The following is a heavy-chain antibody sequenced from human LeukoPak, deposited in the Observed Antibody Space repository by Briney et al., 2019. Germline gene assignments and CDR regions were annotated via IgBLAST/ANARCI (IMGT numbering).Heavy chain of an antibody. J-gene: IGHJ4*02. Sequence: GGSLRLSCVASGFTVSNAWMSWVRQAPGKGLEWIGRIKSKTDGGTTDYAAPVKGRFTISRDASKNTLYLQMYSLKTDDTAVYYCAKDTPPAANDYWGQGTLVTVSS. CDR2: IKSKTDGGTT. V-gene: IGHV3-15*01. CDR1: GFTVSNAW. CDR3: AKDTPPAANDY.